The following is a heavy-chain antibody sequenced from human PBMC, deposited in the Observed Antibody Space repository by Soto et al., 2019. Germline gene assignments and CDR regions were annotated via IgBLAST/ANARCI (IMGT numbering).Heavy chain of an antibody. CDR3: ARGVTTVTTFDY. J-gene: IGHJ4*02. CDR2: IYYSGST. D-gene: IGHD4-17*01. Sequence: PSETLSLTCTVSGGSISSYYWSWIRQPPGKGLEWIGYIYYSGSTNYNPSLKSRVTISVDTSKNQFSLKLSSVTAAVTAVYYCARGVTTVTTFDYWGQGTLVTVSS. V-gene: IGHV4-59*08. CDR1: GGSISSYY.